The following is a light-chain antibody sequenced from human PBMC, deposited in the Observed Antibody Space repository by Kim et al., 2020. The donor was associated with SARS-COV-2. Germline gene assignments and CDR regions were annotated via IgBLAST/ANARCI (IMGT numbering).Light chain of an antibody. Sequence: GQSVHISCTGTSSDVGSYNRVAWYQQPPGTAPKLMIYEVSNRPSGVPDRFSGSKSGNTASLTISGLQAEDEADYYCSSYTGSSTLVFGGGTQLTVL. J-gene: IGLJ3*02. V-gene: IGLV2-18*02. CDR1: SSDVGSYNR. CDR3: SSYTGSSTLV. CDR2: EVS.